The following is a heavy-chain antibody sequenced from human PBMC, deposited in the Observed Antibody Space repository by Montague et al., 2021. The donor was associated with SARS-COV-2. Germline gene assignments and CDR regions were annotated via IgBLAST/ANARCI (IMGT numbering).Heavy chain of an antibody. CDR2: IYWDDDK. V-gene: IGHV2-5*02. D-gene: IGHD3-3*01. CDR3: AHLHTGFWSAYYST. CDR1: GFSLSTSAVG. J-gene: IGHJ5*02. Sequence: PALVKPTQTLTLTCTSSGFSLSTSAVGVGWIRQPPGKALQWLALIYWDDDKRYSPSLKTRLTVTKDTSKNQVVLTMTNMDPMDTATYYCAHLHTGFWSAYYSTWGQGTLVTVSS.